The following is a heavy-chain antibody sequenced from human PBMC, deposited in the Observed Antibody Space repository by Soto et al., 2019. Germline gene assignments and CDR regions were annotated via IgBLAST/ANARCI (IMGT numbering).Heavy chain of an antibody. CDR3: AYEGCSGGSCYFLPDY. D-gene: IGHD2-15*01. V-gene: IGHV3-21*01. CDR2: ISSSSSYI. CDR1: GFTFSSYS. J-gene: IGHJ4*02. Sequence: PWGSLKICCAYSGFTFSSYSMTWVRQAPRKGLEWVSSISSSSSYIYYADSVKGRLTISRDNAKNSLYLQMNSLRAEDTAVYYCAYEGCSGGSCYFLPDYWGQGTLVTVSS.